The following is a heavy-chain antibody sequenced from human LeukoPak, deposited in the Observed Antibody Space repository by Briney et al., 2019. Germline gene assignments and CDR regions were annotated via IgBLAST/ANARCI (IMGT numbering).Heavy chain of an antibody. J-gene: IGHJ4*02. CDR1: GGSISSYY. Sequence: KPSETLSLTCTVSGGSISSYYWSWIRQPPGKGLEWIGYIYSGSTNYNPSLKSRVTISVDTSKNQFSLKLSSVTAADTAVYYCARELVRGVFDYWGQGTLVTVSS. CDR2: IYSGST. CDR3: ARELVRGVFDY. V-gene: IGHV4-59*01. D-gene: IGHD3-10*01.